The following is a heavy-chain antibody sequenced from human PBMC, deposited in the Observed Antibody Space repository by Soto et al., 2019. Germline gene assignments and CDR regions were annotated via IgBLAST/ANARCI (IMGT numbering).Heavy chain of an antibody. CDR1: GYTFTIYG. V-gene: IGHV1-18*01. CDR3: ARTSRYCTYGVSHGGDFDY. D-gene: IGHD2-8*01. Sequence: GASVKVSCKASGYTFTIYGISWLRQAPGQGLEWMGWVSAWNGDTKYAEKFQGRVTMTTDSSTTTAYMDLRSLTSDDTAVYYCARTSRYCTYGVSHGGDFDYWGRGISVTVSS. J-gene: IGHJ4*02. CDR2: VSAWNGDT.